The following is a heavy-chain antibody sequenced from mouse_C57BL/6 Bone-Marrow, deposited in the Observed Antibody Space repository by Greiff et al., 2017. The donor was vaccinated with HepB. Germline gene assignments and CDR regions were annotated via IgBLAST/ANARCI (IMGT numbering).Heavy chain of an antibody. CDR1: GYTFTDYY. Sequence: DVQLQQSGPELVKPGASVKISCKASGYTFTDYYMNWVKQSHGKSLEWIGDINPNNGGTSYNQKFKGKATLTVDKSSSTAYMELRSLTSEDSAVYYCARWWLLCYYAMDYWGQGTSVTVSS. CDR2: INPNNGGT. V-gene: IGHV1-26*01. D-gene: IGHD2-3*01. CDR3: ARWWLLCYYAMDY. J-gene: IGHJ4*01.